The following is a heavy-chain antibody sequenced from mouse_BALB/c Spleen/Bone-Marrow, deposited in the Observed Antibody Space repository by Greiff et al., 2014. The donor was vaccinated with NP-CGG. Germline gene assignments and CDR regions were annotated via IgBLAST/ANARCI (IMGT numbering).Heavy chain of an antibody. CDR2: VNPNSGGT. Sequence: VQLQQSGPELVKPGASVKISCKTSGYTFTDYTLHWVKQSHGKSLEWIGGVNPNSGGTSYNQKFKGKATLNLDKSFTTAYMELRSLTSDDSAVYYCARARHYDFWGQGTTLTVSS. CDR1: GYTFTDYT. CDR3: ARARHYDF. J-gene: IGHJ2*01. V-gene: IGHV1-26*01.